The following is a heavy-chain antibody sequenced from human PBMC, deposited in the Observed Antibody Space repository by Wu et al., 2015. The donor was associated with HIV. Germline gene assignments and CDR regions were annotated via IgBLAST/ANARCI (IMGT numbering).Heavy chain of an antibody. D-gene: IGHD5-18*01. CDR3: ATAQLLPYSPDY. J-gene: IGHJ4*02. Sequence: QVQVVQSGAEVKKPGSSVKVSCETSGGSFSRYAISWVRQAPGQGLEWMGGIIPMFGTTIYAQKFQGRVTVTEDTSTDTAYMELSSLRSEDTAVYYCATAQLLPYSPDYWGQGTLVTVSS. V-gene: IGHV1-69*14. CDR2: IIPMFGTT. CDR1: GGSFSRYA.